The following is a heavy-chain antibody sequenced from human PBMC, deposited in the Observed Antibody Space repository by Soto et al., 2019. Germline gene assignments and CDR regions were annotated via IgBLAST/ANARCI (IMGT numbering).Heavy chain of an antibody. Sequence: QVQLVESGGGVVQPGRSLRLSCAASGFTFSSYGMHWVRQAPGKGLEWVAVIWYDGSNKYYADSVKGRFTISRDNSKNTLYLQMNSLRAEDTAVYYCARFIPYGSGSLEYYYYGMDVW. V-gene: IGHV3-33*01. J-gene: IGHJ6*01. CDR1: GFTFSSYG. CDR2: IWYDGSNK. D-gene: IGHD3-10*01. CDR3: ARFIPYGSGSLEYYYYGMDV.